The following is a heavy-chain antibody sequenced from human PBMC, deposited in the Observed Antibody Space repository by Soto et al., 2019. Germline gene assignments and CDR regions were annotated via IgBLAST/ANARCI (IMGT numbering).Heavy chain of an antibody. CDR1: ELALICEG. Sequence: PVGSVRLCWAASELALICEGVDWVRQAPGKGLEWVAVISYDGSNKYYAGSVKGRFTISRDNSKNTLYLQMNSLRAEDTAVYYCAKDPTMVRDLPDGYWGQGTLVTVSS. V-gene: IGHV3-30*18. D-gene: IGHD3-10*01. CDR3: AKDPTMVRDLPDGY. J-gene: IGHJ4*02. CDR2: ISYDGSNK.